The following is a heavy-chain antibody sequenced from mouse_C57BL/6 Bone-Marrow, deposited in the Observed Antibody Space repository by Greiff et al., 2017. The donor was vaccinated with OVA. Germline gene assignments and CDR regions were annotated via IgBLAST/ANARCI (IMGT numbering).Heavy chain of an antibody. D-gene: IGHD2-10*01. CDR1: GYTFTSYG. CDR3: ARSYYGNPFDY. CDR2: IYPRSGNT. V-gene: IGHV1-81*01. J-gene: IGHJ2*01. Sequence: VKLQESGAELARPGASVKLSCKASGYTFTSYGISWVKQRTGQGLEWIGEIYPRSGNTYYNEKFKGKATLTADKSSSTAYMELRSLTSEDSAVYFCARSYYGNPFDYWGQGTTLTVSS.